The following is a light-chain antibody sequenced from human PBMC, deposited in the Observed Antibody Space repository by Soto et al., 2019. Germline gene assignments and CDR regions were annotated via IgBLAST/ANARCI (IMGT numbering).Light chain of an antibody. CDR1: QTIDNW. V-gene: IGKV1-5*01. CDR2: DAS. CDR3: QQVDTFFWT. Sequence: DIQMTQSPSTLSASVGDRVTITCRASQTIDNWLAWYQQKPGKAPKLLIYDASRLESGVPSRFSGSGSGTDLTLTITGLQPDDFATYYCQQVDTFFWTVGPGTRVEIK. J-gene: IGKJ1*01.